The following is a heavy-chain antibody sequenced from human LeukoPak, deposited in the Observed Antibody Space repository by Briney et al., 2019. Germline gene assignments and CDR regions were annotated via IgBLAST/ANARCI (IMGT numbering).Heavy chain of an antibody. CDR3: ARDWNSGSSLDF. J-gene: IGHJ3*01. CDR2: IYPYSGDT. D-gene: IGHD6-6*01. CDR1: GYTFTGYY. Sequence: GASVKISCKASGYTFTGYYIHWVRQAPGQGLEWMGWIYPYSGDTNYAQNFQGRVTMTRDTSISTAYMELSSLKSDDTAVYYCARDWNSGSSLDFLGQGTMLSVSS. V-gene: IGHV1-2*02.